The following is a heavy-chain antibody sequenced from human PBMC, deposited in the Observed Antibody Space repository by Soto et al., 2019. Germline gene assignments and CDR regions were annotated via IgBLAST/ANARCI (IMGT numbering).Heavy chain of an antibody. CDR3: AKDAVPYNGKWDWFDS. CDR1: RFTFSDFA. CDR2: IGGGDTDT. J-gene: IGHJ5*01. V-gene: IGHV3-23*01. D-gene: IGHD1-20*01. Sequence: ESGGGLVQPGGSLTLSCAASRFTFSDFAMSWVRQAPGKGLEWVSCIGGGDTDTYYADSVKGRFTISRDNSKNTLYLQMDSLRDEDTAVYYCAKDAVPYNGKWDWFDSWGQGTLVIVSS.